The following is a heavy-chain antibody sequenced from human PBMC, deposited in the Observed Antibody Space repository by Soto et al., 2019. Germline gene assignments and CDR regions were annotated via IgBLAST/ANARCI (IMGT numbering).Heavy chain of an antibody. V-gene: IGHV1-3*01. CDR3: ARDLLVRGPYYYVDV. CDR2: INAGNGNT. D-gene: IGHD3-10*01. Sequence: GASVKVSCKASGYTFTSYAMHWVRQAPGQRLEWMGWINAGNGNTKYSQKFQGRVTITRDTSASTAYMELSSLRSEDTAVYYCARDLLVRGPYYYVDVWGKGTTVSVSS. J-gene: IGHJ6*03. CDR1: GYTFTSYA.